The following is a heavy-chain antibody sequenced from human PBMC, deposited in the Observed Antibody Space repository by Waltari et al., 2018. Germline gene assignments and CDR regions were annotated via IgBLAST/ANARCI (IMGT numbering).Heavy chain of an antibody. V-gene: IGHV4-59*08. Sequence: QVQLQESGPGLVKPSETLSLTCAVSGDSISNKYWSWIRQSPGMGLEWIGNIYGGSGTTNYNPSLKSRVTISTDTSKNQFSLKLTSVTAADTAVYYCARHPGNYGLDPWDQGVVVTVSS. CDR2: IYGGSGTT. J-gene: IGHJ6*02. D-gene: IGHD6-13*01. CDR3: ARHPGNYGLDP. CDR1: GDSISNKY.